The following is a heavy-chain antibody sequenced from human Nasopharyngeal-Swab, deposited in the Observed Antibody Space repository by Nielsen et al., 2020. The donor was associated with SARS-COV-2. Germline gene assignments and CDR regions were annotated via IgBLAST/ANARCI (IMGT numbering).Heavy chain of an antibody. CDR3: ARGGGSGSYYNDDAFDI. Sequence: RQAPGKGLEWIGYIYYSGSTNYNPSLKSRVTISVDTSKNQFSLKLSSVPAADTAVYYCARGGGSGSYYNDDAFDIWGQGTMVTVSS. J-gene: IGHJ3*02. CDR2: IYYSGST. V-gene: IGHV4-59*01. D-gene: IGHD3-10*01.